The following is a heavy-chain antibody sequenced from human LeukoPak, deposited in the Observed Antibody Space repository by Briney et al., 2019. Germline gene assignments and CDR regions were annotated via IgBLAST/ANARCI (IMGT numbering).Heavy chain of an antibody. CDR3: ARDLEMALDY. J-gene: IGHJ4*02. CDR1: GLTVSHNY. V-gene: IGHV3-53*01. D-gene: IGHD5-24*01. CDR2: IYSGGST. Sequence: GGSLRLSCAASGLTVSHNYMSWVRQAPGKGLEWVSVIYSGGSTYYVDSVKGRFTISRDNSNNTLYLQMNSLRADDTAVYYCARDLEMALDYWGQGSLVTVSS.